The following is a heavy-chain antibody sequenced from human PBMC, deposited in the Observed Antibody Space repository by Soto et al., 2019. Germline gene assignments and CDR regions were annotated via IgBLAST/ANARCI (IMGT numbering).Heavy chain of an antibody. V-gene: IGHV3-23*01. D-gene: IGHD3-10*01. CDR2: ISGSGGST. CDR1: GFTFSSYA. J-gene: IGHJ6*02. CDR3: AKFKEGSGIYEYYYYYYGMDV. Sequence: GGSLRLSCAASGFTFSSYAMSWVRQAPGKGLEWVSAISGSGGSTYYADSVKGRFTISRDNSKNTLYLQMNSLRAEDTAVYYCAKFKEGSGIYEYYYYYYGMDVWGQGTTVTVSS.